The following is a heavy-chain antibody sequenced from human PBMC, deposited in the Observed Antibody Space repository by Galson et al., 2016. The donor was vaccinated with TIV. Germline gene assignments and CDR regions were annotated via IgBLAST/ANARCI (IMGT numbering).Heavy chain of an antibody. V-gene: IGHV3-23*01. D-gene: IGHD5-24*01. J-gene: IGHJ4*02. CDR2: VTGRGDRT. Sequence: SLRLSCAASGFSFSSYAMSWVRQAPDKGLEWVSSVTGRGDRTFYADSMEGRFSISRDSSKNTLYLQMNSLRAEDTAIYYCVKDSASDGWLHYHWGQGTLVTVSS. CDR1: GFSFSSYA. CDR3: VKDSASDGWLHYH.